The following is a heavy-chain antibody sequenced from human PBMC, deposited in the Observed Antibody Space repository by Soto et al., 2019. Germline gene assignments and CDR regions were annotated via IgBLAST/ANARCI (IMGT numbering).Heavy chain of an antibody. Sequence: GGSLRLSCAASGFTFSIYAMHWVRQAPGKGLEWVAVISYDGSNKYYADSVKGRFTISRDNSKNTLYLQMNSLRAEDTAVYYCARGTVTLYYYYYGMDVWGQGTTVIVSS. V-gene: IGHV3-30-3*01. D-gene: IGHD4-4*01. CDR3: ARGTVTLYYYYYGMDV. J-gene: IGHJ6*02. CDR1: GFTFSIYA. CDR2: ISYDGSNK.